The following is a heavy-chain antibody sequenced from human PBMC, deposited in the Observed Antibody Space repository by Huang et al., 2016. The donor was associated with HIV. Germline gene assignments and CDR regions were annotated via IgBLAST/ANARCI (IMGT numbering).Heavy chain of an antibody. V-gene: IGHV5-51*03. CDR1: GFSFTSYW. Sequence: EVQLVQSGVEVKKPGESLKISCKGSGFSFTSYWIGWVRQMPGKGLECMGIIFPVTSNTFYSPAFQAQVTISADKYTRTAYLQWSSLKASDSAIYYCAIHDSNDFTFDDWGQGTLVAVSS. J-gene: IGHJ4*02. CDR3: AIHDSNDFTFDD. D-gene: IGHD5-18*01. CDR2: IFPVTSNT.